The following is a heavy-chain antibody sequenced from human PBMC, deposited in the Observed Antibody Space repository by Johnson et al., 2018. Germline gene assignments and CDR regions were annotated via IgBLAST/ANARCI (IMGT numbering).Heavy chain of an antibody. J-gene: IGHJ3*02. CDR1: GFTFSYYD. Sequence: VQLVQSGGGFVQPGGSLGLSCAASGFTFSYYDMHWVRQVTGKGLEWVSSIGSAGDTYYPVSVKGRFTTSKENAETSLYLQMNSLRTEDTAVYYCTRSQLGISALDIWGQGTMVTVSS. CDR3: TRSQLGISALDI. V-gene: IGHV3-13*01. CDR2: IGSAGDT. D-gene: IGHD1-1*01.